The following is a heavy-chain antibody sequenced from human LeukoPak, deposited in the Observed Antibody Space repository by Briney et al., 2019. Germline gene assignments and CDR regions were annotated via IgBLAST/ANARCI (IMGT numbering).Heavy chain of an antibody. Sequence: PGRSLRLSCTASGFTFGDNAMSWFRQAPGKGLEWVGFIRSKAYGGTTEYAASVKGRFTISRDDSKSIAYLQMNSLKTEDTAVYYCTRAGAIYYDSSGYPDYWGQGTLVTVSS. J-gene: IGHJ4*02. V-gene: IGHV3-49*03. CDR3: TRAGAIYYDSSGYPDY. CDR2: IRSKAYGGTT. CDR1: GFTFGDNA. D-gene: IGHD3-22*01.